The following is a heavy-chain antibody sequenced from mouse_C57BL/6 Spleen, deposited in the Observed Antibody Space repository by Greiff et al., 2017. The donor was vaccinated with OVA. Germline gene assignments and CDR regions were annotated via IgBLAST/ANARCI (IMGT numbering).Heavy chain of an antibody. V-gene: IGHV1-50*01. D-gene: IGHD2-1*01. CDR2: IDPSDSYT. CDR3: ASNYGNYVRDFWG. J-gene: IGHJ2*01. CDR1: GYTFTSYW. Sequence: QVQLQQPGAELVKPGASVKLSCKASGYTFTSYWMQWVKQRPGQGLEWIGEIDPSDSYTNYNQKFKGKATFTVDTSASTAYMQLSSLTSEDSAVDYCASNYGNYVRDFWGWGQSTTLTFST.